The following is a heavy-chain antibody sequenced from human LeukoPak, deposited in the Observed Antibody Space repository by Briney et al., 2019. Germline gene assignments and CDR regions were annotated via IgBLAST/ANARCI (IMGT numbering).Heavy chain of an antibody. J-gene: IGHJ4*02. CDR1: GFTFNNYW. Sequence: PGGSLRLSCAASGFTFNNYWLTWVRQAPGKGLEWVSYIRSSGSTIYYADSVKGRFTISRDNAKNSLYLQMNSLRAEDTAVYYCARVDCSSASCYEFDYWGQGTLVTVSS. CDR2: IRSSGSTI. D-gene: IGHD2-2*01. CDR3: ARVDCSSASCYEFDY. V-gene: IGHV3-48*04.